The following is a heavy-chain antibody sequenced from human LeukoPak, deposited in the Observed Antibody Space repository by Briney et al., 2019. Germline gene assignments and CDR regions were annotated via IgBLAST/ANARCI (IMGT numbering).Heavy chain of an antibody. CDR1: GGSISSYY. CDR2: IYYSGST. Sequence: SETLSLTCTVSGGSISSYYWSWIRQPPGKGLEWIGYIYYSGSTNYNPSLKSRVTISVDTSKNQFSLKLSSVTAADTAVYYCARQLKYQLLSSTSTSWFDPWGQGTLVTVSS. CDR3: ARQLKYQLLSSTSTSWFDP. V-gene: IGHV4-59*08. J-gene: IGHJ5*02. D-gene: IGHD2-2*01.